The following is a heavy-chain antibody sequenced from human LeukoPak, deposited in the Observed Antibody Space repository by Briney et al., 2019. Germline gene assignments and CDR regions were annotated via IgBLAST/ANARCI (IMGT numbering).Heavy chain of an antibody. J-gene: IGHJ4*02. V-gene: IGHV3-21*01. D-gene: IGHD3-9*01. CDR3: ARDVTPSYYDILTGYYPFDY. CDR1: GFTFSSYS. CDR2: ISSSSSYI. Sequence: GGSLRLSCAASGFTFSSYSMNWVRQAPGKGLEWVSSISSSSSYIYYADSVKGRFTISRDYAKNSLYLQMNSLRAEDTAVYYCARDVTPSYYDILTGYYPFDYWGQGTLVTVSS.